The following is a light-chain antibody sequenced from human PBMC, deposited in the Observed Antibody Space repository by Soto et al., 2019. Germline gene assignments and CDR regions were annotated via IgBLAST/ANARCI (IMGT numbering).Light chain of an antibody. Sequence: QSVLTQPPSVSGSPGQKFTISCSGSSSDIGGNSVSWYQQLPGTATKLLIYEDNKRPSGIPDRFSGYKSGTSATLGITGFQTGDEADYYCGSWDRSMSAYVFGTGTXVTVL. J-gene: IGLJ1*01. CDR3: GSWDRSMSAYV. CDR1: SSDIGGNS. V-gene: IGLV1-51*01. CDR2: EDN.